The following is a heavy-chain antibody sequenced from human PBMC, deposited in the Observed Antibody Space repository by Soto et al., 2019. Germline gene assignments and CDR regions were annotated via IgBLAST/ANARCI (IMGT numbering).Heavy chain of an antibody. J-gene: IGHJ6*03. CDR2: ISADNGNK. CDR1: GYTFTSYD. D-gene: IGHD3-3*01. Sequence: GASVKVSCQASGYTFTSYDSSWVRQSPGQGLEWMGWISADNGNKNYAKKLQGRGTMTTDTATSTVYMELRSLRSDDTAVYYCARDDAKEKLRFCYYSYMDVWGKGTTVTVSS. CDR3: ARDDAKEKLRFCYYSYMDV. V-gene: IGHV1-18*01.